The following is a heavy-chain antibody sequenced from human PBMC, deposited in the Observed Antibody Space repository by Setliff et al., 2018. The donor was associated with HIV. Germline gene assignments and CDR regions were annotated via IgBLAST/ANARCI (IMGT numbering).Heavy chain of an antibody. V-gene: IGHV4-31*03. CDR2: IYYSGST. CDR3: AKSPGFSGYGGSG. CDR1: GDSINSGNYY. J-gene: IGHJ4*02. D-gene: IGHD5-12*01. Sequence: SETLSLTCTVSGDSINSGNYYWSWIRQHPGKGLEWIGYIYYSGSTNYNPSLKSRVTISIDTSKNQFSLRLTSVTAADTAVYYCAKSPGFSGYGGSGWGQGTLVTVSS.